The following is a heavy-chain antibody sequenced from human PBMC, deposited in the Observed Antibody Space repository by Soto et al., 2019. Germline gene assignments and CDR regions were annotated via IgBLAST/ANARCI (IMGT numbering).Heavy chain of an antibody. V-gene: IGHV1-69*01. Sequence: QAHLMQSGAEVKKPGSSVKVSCKASGGTFSGYAISWVRQRPGRGLEWMGGIIPILGITSYAEKFQGRITLAADESTGTAFMDLRSLISEETAVYYCARDPRSITGTTSSEDFQYWGPGTLVSVSS. CDR1: GGTFSGYA. CDR3: ARDPRSITGTTSSEDFQY. J-gene: IGHJ1*01. D-gene: IGHD1-20*01. CDR2: IIPILGIT.